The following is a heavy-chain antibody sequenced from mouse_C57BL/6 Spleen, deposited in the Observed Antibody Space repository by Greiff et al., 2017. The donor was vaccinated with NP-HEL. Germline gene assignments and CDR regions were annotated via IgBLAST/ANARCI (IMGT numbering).Heavy chain of an antibody. V-gene: IGHV1-4*01. D-gene: IGHD2-5*01. CDR2: INPSSGYT. J-gene: IGHJ4*01. Sequence: QVHVKQSGAELARPGASVKMSCKASGYTFTSYTMHWVKQRPGQGLEWIGYINPSSGYTKYNQKFKDKATLTADKSSSTAYMQLSSLTSEDSAVYDCARCGSNSFPHAMDYWGQGTSVTVSS. CDR1: GYTFTSYT. CDR3: ARCGSNSFPHAMDY.